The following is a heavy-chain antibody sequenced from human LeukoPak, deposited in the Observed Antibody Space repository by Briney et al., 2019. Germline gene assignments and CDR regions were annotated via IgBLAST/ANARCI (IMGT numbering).Heavy chain of an antibody. Sequence: GGSLRLSCAASGFTFSGYSMNWVRQAPGKGLEWVSSINSGTSYIYYADSVKGRFTISEDNAQKSLYLQMSCLRAEDTAVYYCARGVVTGVDAFDIWGQGTMVTVSS. CDR2: INSGTSYI. CDR3: ARGVVTGVDAFDI. CDR1: GFTFSGYS. D-gene: IGHD4-23*01. J-gene: IGHJ3*02. V-gene: IGHV3-21*01.